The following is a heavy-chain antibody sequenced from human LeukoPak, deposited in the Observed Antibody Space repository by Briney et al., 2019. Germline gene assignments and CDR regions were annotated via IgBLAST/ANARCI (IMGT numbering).Heavy chain of an antibody. CDR1: GYTFTSYY. CDR3: ATRGRITMVRGVRDAFDI. CDR2: INPSGGST. Sequence: ASVKVSCKASGYTFTSYYMHWVRQAPGQGLEWTGIINPSGGSTSYAQKFQGRVTMTRDTSTSTVYMELSSLRSEDTAVYYCATRGRITMVRGVRDAFDIWGQGTMVTVSS. J-gene: IGHJ3*02. V-gene: IGHV1-46*01. D-gene: IGHD3-10*01.